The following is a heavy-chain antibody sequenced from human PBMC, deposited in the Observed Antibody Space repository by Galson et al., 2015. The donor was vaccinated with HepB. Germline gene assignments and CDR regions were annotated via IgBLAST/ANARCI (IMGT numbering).Heavy chain of an antibody. CDR1: GYTFTSYA. CDR3: ARGAVVVPAATWFDP. J-gene: IGHJ5*02. V-gene: IGHV1-3*01. Sequence: SVKVSCKASGYTFTSYAMHWVRQAPGQRLEWMGWINAGNGNTKYSQKFQGRVTITRDTSASTAYMELSSLRSEDTAVYYCARGAVVVPAATWFDPWGQGTLVTVSS. CDR2: INAGNGNT. D-gene: IGHD2-2*01.